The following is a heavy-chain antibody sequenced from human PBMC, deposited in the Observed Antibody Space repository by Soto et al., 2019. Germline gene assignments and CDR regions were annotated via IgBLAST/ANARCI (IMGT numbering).Heavy chain of an antibody. J-gene: IGHJ4*02. V-gene: IGHV3-66*01. CDR2: IYSGGST. CDR1: GFTVSSNY. CDR3: ARDSGYSSGWYRYYFDY. Sequence: PGGSLRLSCAASGFTVSSNYMSWVRQAPGKGLEWVSVIYSGGSTYYANSVKGRFTISRDNSKNTLFLQMNSLRAEDTAVYYCARDSGYSSGWYRYYFDYWGQGTLVTVSS. D-gene: IGHD6-19*01.